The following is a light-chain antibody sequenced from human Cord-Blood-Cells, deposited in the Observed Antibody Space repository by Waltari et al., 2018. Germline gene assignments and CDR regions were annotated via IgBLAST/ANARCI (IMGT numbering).Light chain of an antibody. Sequence: QSALTQPPSASGSPGQSVTISCTGTSSDVGGYNYVSWYQQHPGKAPKLMIYEVTKRRSGVPELLSGSKCGNTASPAVSWLQAEDEADDYCNSCSASDDLVFGGGTQLTVL. CDR1: SSDVGGYNY. CDR3: NSCSASDDLV. J-gene: IGLJ3*02. V-gene: IGLV2-8*01. CDR2: EVT.